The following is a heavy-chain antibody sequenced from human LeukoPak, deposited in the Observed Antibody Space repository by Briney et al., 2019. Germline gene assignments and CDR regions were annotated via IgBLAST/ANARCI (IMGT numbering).Heavy chain of an antibody. Sequence: ASVKISCKVSGYTLTDYYMHWVQKAPGKGLEWMGVVDPKDGETKYAEKFQGRVIMTADTSTDTAYMELSSLRSEDTAVYYCATLGNSGYGVDCWGQGTLVTVSS. J-gene: IGHJ4*02. CDR3: ATLGNSGYGVDC. V-gene: IGHV1-69-2*01. D-gene: IGHD5-12*01. CDR2: VDPKDGET. CDR1: GYTLTDYY.